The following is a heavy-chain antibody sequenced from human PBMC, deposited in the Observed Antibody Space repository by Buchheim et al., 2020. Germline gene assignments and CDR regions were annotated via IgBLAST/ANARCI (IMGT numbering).Heavy chain of an antibody. CDR1: GGSFSGYY. CDR3: ARGEITGTNWYYYYGMDV. Sequence: QVQLQQWGAGLLKPSETLSLTCAVYGGSFSGYYWSWIRQPPGKGLEWIGEINHSGSTNYNPSLKSRVTISVDTSKNQFPLKLSSVTAADTAVYYCARGEITGTNWYYYYGMDVWGQGTT. D-gene: IGHD1-7*01. J-gene: IGHJ6*02. V-gene: IGHV4-34*01. CDR2: INHSGST.